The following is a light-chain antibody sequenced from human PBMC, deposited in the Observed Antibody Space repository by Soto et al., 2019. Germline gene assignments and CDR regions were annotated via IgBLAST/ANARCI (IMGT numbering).Light chain of an antibody. J-gene: IGKJ1*01. Sequence: EIVMTQSPATLSVSPGERATLSCRASQSVSSNLAWYQQKPGQAPRLLIYGASTRATGIPARFSGSGSGTEFTLTISSLQAEDFVVYYCQQYNNWPWTFGQGIKVEMK. CDR1: QSVSSN. CDR2: GAS. CDR3: QQYNNWPWT. V-gene: IGKV3-15*01.